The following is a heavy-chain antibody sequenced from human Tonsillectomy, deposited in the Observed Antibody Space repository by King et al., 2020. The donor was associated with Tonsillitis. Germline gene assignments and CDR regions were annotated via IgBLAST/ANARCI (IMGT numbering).Heavy chain of an antibody. CDR1: GFTFISYA. D-gene: IGHD6-19*01. V-gene: IGHV3-23*04. J-gene: IGHJ4*02. Sequence: VQLVESGGGLIQPGGSLRLSCAASGFTFISYAMSWFHQAPGKGLEWVSATSGSGDSTYYADSVRGRFTNSRDNSKNTLYLQMNSLGAEDTAVYYCAKMEGVAASYYFDYWGQGTLVTVSS. CDR2: TSGSGDST. CDR3: AKMEGVAASYYFDY.